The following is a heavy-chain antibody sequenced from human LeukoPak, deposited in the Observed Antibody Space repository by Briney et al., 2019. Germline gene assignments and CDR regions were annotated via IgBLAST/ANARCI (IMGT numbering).Heavy chain of an antibody. Sequence: PGRSLRLSCVGSGFSFSSYGTHWLRQAPGKGLEWVSVISHDGSNKYYADSVKGRFTIYRDNSKNTLYLHMNSLRAEDTAVYYCATPWGPAVTTPYNWFDPWGQGTLVTVSS. D-gene: IGHD4-17*01. CDR3: ATPWGPAVTTPYNWFDP. CDR1: GFSFSSYG. CDR2: ISHDGSNK. J-gene: IGHJ5*02. V-gene: IGHV3-30*03.